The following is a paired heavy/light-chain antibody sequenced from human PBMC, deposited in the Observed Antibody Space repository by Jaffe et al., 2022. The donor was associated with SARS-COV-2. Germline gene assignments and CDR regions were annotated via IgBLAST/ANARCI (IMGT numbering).Heavy chain of an antibody. J-gene: IGHJ4*02. Sequence: EVHLVESGGGLFQPGESLRLSCTASGFTFSDYWMHWVRQAPGKGLVWVSLINPDGTITMYADSVKGRFTISRNNAKNTLYLQMNSLRAEDTAVYYCTRSGAYVDYWGQGALVTVSS. CDR3: TRSGAYVDY. D-gene: IGHD2-15*01. CDR1: GFTFSDYW. V-gene: IGHV3-74*03. CDR2: INPDGTIT.
Light chain of an antibody. J-gene: IGKJ2*01. Sequence: DIVMTQSPESLAVSLGERATINCKSSQSVLYSSNNKNYLTWYKQKPGQSPKLLIYWASTRESGVPDRFSGSGSGTDFTLTINSLQAEDVAVYYCLQYYETPYTFGQGTEVEIK. V-gene: IGKV4-1*01. CDR1: QSVLYSSNNKNY. CDR3: LQYYETPYT. CDR2: WAS.